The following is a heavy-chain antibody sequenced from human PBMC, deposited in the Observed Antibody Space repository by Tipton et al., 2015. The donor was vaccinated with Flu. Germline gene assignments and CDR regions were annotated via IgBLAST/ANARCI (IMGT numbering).Heavy chain of an antibody. D-gene: IGHD4-11*01. Sequence: TLSLTCVVYGGSFSGDYCSWIRQPPEKGLEWIGGIYYSGTTYYNPSLKSRVIVSADTSRVHFSLMLTSVTAADTAVYYCARDLPTYNNYGTTFDNWGQGILVTVSS. J-gene: IGHJ4*02. CDR1: GGSFSGDY. V-gene: IGHV4-34*01. CDR3: ARDLPTYNNYGTTFDN. CDR2: IYYSGTT.